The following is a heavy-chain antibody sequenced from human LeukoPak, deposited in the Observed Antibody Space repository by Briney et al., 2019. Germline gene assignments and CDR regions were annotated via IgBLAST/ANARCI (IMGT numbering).Heavy chain of an antibody. CDR2: ISPHNGNR. CDR1: GYTFTRYG. Sequence: ASVKVSCKTSGYTFTRYGVSWVRQAPGQGLGWMGWISPHNGNRDYAQKFKDRVTMTTDTSTNTVYLELRSLRPDDTAMYYCARTGYGSGSGDFDFWGQGTLVTVSS. CDR3: ARTGYGSGSGDFDF. J-gene: IGHJ4*02. V-gene: IGHV1-18*01. D-gene: IGHD3-10*01.